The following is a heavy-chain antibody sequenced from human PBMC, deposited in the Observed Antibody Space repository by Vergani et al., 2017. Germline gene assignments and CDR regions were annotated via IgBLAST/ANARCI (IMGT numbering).Heavy chain of an antibody. CDR2: VSFRGDT. CDR3: ARSQICYGAGSPDY. D-gene: IGHD3-10*01. J-gene: IGHJ4*02. CDR1: GASVNSYY. Sequence: QVKLQESGPGLVKPSETLSLTCTVSGASVNSYYWSWIRQLPGKGLEWMGYVSFRGDTLYDTSVQGRMTISLNTSSKQFTIDLTSVTAADTAVYYCARSQICYGAGSPDYWGQGTLVTVSS. V-gene: IGHV4-59*02.